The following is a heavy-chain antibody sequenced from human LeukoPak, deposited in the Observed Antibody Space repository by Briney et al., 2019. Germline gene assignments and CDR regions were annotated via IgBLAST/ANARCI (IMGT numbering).Heavy chain of an antibody. V-gene: IGHV3-30-3*01. CDR1: GFIFSSYA. CDR2: ISYDGSDK. D-gene: IGHD3-10*02. CDR3: ARDVVRGPDDGYFQH. Sequence: PGGSLRLSCAASGFIFSSYAMHWVRQAPGKGLEWVAVISYDGSDKKYADSVKGRFTISRDNSKNTLYVQMNSLRAEDTALYHCARDVVRGPDDGYFQHWGQGTLVTVSS. J-gene: IGHJ1*01.